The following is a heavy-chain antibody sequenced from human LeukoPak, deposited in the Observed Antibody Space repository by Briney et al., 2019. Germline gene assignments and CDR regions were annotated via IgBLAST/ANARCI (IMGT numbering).Heavy chain of an antibody. V-gene: IGHV1-69*04. D-gene: IGHD2-2*02. CDR2: IIPILGIA. J-gene: IGHJ6*02. CDR1: GGTFSSYA. CDR3: ARATENCSSTSCYNRRYYYYYGMDV. Sequence: ASVKVSCKASGGTFSSYAISWVRQAPGQGLEWMGRIIPILGIANYAQKFQGRVTITADKSTSTAYMELSSLRSEDTAVYYCARATENCSSTSCYNRRYYYYYGMDVWGQGTTVTVSS.